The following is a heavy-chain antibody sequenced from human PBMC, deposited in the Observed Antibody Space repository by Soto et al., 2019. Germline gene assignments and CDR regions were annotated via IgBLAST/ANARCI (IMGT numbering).Heavy chain of an antibody. CDR1: GGSFSGYY. CDR2: INHSGST. J-gene: IGHJ6*03. D-gene: IGHD3-10*01. V-gene: IGHV4-34*01. CDR3: ARGQRRGTMVRGVIAGHYYYMDV. Sequence: PSETLSLTCAVYGGSFSGYYWSWIRQPPGKGLEWIGEINHSGSTNYNPSLKSRVTISVDTSKNQFSLKLSSVTAADTAVYYCARGQRRGTMVRGVIAGHYYYMDVWGKGTTVTVSS.